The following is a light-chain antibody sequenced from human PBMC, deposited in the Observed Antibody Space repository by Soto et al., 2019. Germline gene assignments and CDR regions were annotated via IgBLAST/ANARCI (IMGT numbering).Light chain of an antibody. Sequence: QSVLTQPASVSGSRGQSITSSCTGTSSDVGGYNYVSWYQQHPGKAPKLMIYDVSNRPSGVSNRFSGSKSGNTASLTISGLQAEDEADYYCSSYTSSSTRVFGGGTNVTVL. CDR2: DVS. J-gene: IGLJ2*01. CDR1: SSDVGGYNY. V-gene: IGLV2-14*01. CDR3: SSYTSSSTRV.